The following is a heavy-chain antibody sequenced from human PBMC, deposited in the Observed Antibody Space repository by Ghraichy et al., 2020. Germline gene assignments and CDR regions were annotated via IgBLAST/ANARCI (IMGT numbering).Heavy chain of an antibody. V-gene: IGHV3-11*01. CDR1: GFTFSDYY. Sequence: LSLTCAASGFTFSDYYMSWIRQAPGKGLEWVSYISSSGSTIYYADSVKGRFTISRDNAKNSLYLQMNSLRAEDTAVYYCAREGAKDYVWGSYINYYFDYWGQGTLVTVSS. CDR3: AREGAKDYVWGSYINYYFDY. D-gene: IGHD3-16*01. CDR2: ISSSGSTI. J-gene: IGHJ4*02.